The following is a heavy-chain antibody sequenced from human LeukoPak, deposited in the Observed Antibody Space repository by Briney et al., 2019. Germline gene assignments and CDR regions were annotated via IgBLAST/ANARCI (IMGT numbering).Heavy chain of an antibody. CDR3: ARASSGSYYQLYYFDY. V-gene: IGHV4-59*01. J-gene: IGHJ4*02. CDR2: IYYSGST. D-gene: IGHD1-26*01. CDR1: GGSISSYY. Sequence: PSETLSLTCTVSGGSISSYYWSWIRQPPGKGLEWIGYIYYSGSTNYNPSLKSRVPISVDTSKNQFSLKLSSVTAADTAVYYCARASSGSYYQLYYFDYWGQGTLVTVSS.